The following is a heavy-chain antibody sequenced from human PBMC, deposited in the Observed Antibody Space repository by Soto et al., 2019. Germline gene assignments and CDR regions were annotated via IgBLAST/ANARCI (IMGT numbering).Heavy chain of an antibody. CDR1: GASIRSTDYY. V-gene: IGHV4-30-4*01. Sequence: SETLSLTCTVSGASIRSTDYYWSWIRQAPGKGLEWIGYVYYTGSTYYNPSLMSRLTISVDTSKNQFSLKLTSVTAAETAVYYCVGTAREGAVAPHWFDRWRQGTQVTVSS. D-gene: IGHD2-21*02. CDR2: VYYTGST. J-gene: IGHJ5*02. CDR3: VGTAREGAVAPHWFDR.